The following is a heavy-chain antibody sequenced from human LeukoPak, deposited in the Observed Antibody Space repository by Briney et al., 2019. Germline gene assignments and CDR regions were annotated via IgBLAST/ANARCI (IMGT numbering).Heavy chain of an antibody. CDR1: GYTFTGYY. J-gene: IGHJ4*02. Sequence: ASVKVSCKASGYTFTGYYMHWVRQAPGQGLEWMGWINPSSGGTYYAQKFQGRVTMTRDTSISTAYMELSRLRSDDTALYYCARGSICGDRYNSAFDYWGQGTPVTVSS. CDR3: ARGSICGDRYNSAFDY. V-gene: IGHV1-2*02. D-gene: IGHD5-24*01. CDR2: INPSSGGT.